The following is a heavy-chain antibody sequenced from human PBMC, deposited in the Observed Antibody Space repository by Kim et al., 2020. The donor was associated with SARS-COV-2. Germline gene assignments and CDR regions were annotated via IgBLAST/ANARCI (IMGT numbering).Heavy chain of an antibody. V-gene: IGHV3-23*01. J-gene: IGHJ4*02. CDR3: AKDRSATMAAFDY. D-gene: IGHD1-26*01. Sequence: YYADSWKGRFTISRDTSKNTLYLQMNSLGADDTAVYYCAKDRSATMAAFDYWGQGTLVTVSS.